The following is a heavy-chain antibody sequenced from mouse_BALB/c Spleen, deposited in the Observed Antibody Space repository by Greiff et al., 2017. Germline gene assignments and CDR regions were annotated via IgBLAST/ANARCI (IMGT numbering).Heavy chain of an antibody. CDR2: IYPGDGST. J-gene: IGHJ1*01. Sequence: QVQLKESGPELVKPGASVKMSCKASGYTFTSYYIHWVKQRPGQGLEWIGWIYPGDGSTKYNEKFKGKTTLTADKSSSTAYMLLSSLTSEDSAIYFCARLTASYWYFDVWGAGTTVTVSS. CDR1: GYTFTSYY. V-gene: IGHV1S56*01. D-gene: IGHD4-1*01. CDR3: ARLTASYWYFDV.